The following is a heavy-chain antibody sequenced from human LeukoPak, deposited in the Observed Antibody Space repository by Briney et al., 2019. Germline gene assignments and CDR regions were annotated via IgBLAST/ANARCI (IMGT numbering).Heavy chain of an antibody. J-gene: IGHJ6*04. D-gene: IGHD3-10*02. CDR1: GFTFSSYE. CDR2: ISSSGSTI. CDR3: AELGITMIGGV. Sequence: GGSLRLSCAASGFTFSSYEMNWVRQAPGKGLVWVSYISSSGSTIYYADSVKGRFTNSRDNAKNSLYLQMNSLRAEDTAVYYCAELGITMIGGVWGKGTTVTISS. V-gene: IGHV3-48*03.